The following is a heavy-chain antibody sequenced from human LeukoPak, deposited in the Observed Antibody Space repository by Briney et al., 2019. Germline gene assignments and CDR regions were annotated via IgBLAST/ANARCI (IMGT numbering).Heavy chain of an antibody. CDR2: ISAYNGNT. Sequence: ASVKVSCKASGYTFTSYGISWVRQAPGQGLEWMGWISAYNGNTNYAQKLQGRVTMTTDTSTSTAYMELRSLRSDDTAVYYCARAFENYYDSSGYYYQWFDPWGQGTLVTVSS. J-gene: IGHJ5*02. V-gene: IGHV1-18*01. CDR3: ARAFENYYDSSGYYYQWFDP. D-gene: IGHD3-22*01. CDR1: GYTFTSYG.